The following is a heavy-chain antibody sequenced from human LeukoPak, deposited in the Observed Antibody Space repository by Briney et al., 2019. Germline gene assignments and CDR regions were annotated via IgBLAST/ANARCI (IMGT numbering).Heavy chain of an antibody. CDR1: GFTFSTYS. CDR2: ISSSSSMI. V-gene: IGHV3-48*01. D-gene: IGHD4-17*01. Sequence: GGSLRLSCAASGFTFSTYSMNWVRQAPGKGLEWVSYISSSSSMICYADSVKGRFTISRDNAKNSLYLQMNSLRAEDTAVYYCARIMTTVTTVEYWGQGTLVTVSS. J-gene: IGHJ4*02. CDR3: ARIMTTVTTVEY.